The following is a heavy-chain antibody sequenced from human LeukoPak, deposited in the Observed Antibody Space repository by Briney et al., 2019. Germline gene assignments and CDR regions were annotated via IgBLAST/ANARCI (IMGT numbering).Heavy chain of an antibody. CDR1: GYTLTELS. D-gene: IGHD4-11*01. CDR2: FDPEDGET. V-gene: IGHV1-24*01. CDR3: ATVNSSSTATTLDYYYYYMDV. Sequence: ASVKVSCKVSGYTLTELSMHWMRQAPGKGLEWMGGFDPEDGETIYAQKFQGRVTMTEVTSTDTAYMGLSSLRSEDTAVYYCATVNSSSTATTLDYYYYYMDVWGKGTTVTVSS. J-gene: IGHJ6*03.